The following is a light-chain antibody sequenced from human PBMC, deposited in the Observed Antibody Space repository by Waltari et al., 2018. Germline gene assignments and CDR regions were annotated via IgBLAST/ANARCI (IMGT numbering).Light chain of an antibody. Sequence: EIVMAQSPASLSVSPGERAIFSCRPSQSVTTNVAWYQQKPGQPPRLLIYGASTRATDIPARFSGSGSGTEFTLTITSPQSEDVGVYYCHQYNDGPPFNFGQGTKLEIK. CDR2: GAS. V-gene: IGKV3-15*01. J-gene: IGKJ2*01. CDR3: HQYNDGPPFN. CDR1: QSVTTN.